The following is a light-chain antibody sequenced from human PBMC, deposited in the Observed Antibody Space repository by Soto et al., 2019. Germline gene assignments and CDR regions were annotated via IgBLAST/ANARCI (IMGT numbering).Light chain of an antibody. Sequence: EIVLTQSPAILSLYPGERDTLSCRASQSVSGHVAWYQQRPGQRPRLLIYDASIRGTGISARFSGSGSGTDFTLTISRLDPEDFAVYSCQWRSNWPIFGGGTKIEVK. CDR2: DAS. CDR1: QSVSGH. J-gene: IGKJ4*01. CDR3: QWRSNWPI. V-gene: IGKV3-11*01.